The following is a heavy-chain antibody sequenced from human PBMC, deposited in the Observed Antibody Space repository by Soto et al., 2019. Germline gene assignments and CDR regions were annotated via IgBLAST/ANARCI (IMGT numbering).Heavy chain of an antibody. V-gene: IGHV1-24*01. CDR2: FYPEDGET. J-gene: IGHJ4*02. Sequence: ASVKVSCKVSGYTLTELSMHWVRQAPGKGLEWMGGFYPEDGETIYAQKFQGRVTMTEDTSTDTAYMELSSLRSEDTAVYYCATAPLPVVPAAPDYWGQGTLVTVSS. CDR3: ATAPLPVVPAAPDY. D-gene: IGHD2-2*01. CDR1: GYTLTELS.